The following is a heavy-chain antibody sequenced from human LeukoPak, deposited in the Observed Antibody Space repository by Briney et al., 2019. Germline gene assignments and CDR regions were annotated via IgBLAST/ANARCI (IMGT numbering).Heavy chain of an antibody. Sequence: ASVKVSCTASGYTFTSYDINWVRQATGQGGEWRGWMNPNSGNTGYAQKFQGRVTMTRNTSISTAYMGLSSLRSEDTAVYYCARGGSCSSTSCYEDYYYYMDVWGKGTTVTVSS. J-gene: IGHJ6*03. D-gene: IGHD2-2*01. CDR2: MNPNSGNT. V-gene: IGHV1-8*01. CDR3: ARGGSCSSTSCYEDYYYYMDV. CDR1: GYTFTSYD.